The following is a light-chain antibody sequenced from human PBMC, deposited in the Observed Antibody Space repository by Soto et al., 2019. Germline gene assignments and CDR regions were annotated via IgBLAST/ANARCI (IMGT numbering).Light chain of an antibody. Sequence: QPVLTQPASVSGSPGQSITISCTGTSSDVGSYNLVSWYQHHPGKAPKLMIYEGTKRPSGVSNRFSGSKSGNTASLTISGLQAEDEADYYCCSYAGSNAFVFGGGTKLTVL. CDR1: SSDVGSYNL. CDR3: CSYAGSNAFV. CDR2: EGT. J-gene: IGLJ2*01. V-gene: IGLV2-23*03.